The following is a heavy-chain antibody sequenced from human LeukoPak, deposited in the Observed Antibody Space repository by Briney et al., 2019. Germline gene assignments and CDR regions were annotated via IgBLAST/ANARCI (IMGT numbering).Heavy chain of an antibody. J-gene: IGHJ6*02. CDR1: GFTFTSSA. Sequence: GASVKVSCKASGFTFTSSAVQWVRQARGQRLEWIGWIVVGSGNTNYAQKFQEIVTITRDMSTSTAYMELSSLRSEDTAVYYCAAPVGAIYYYYGMDVWGQGTTVTVSS. V-gene: IGHV1-58*01. CDR3: AAPVGAIYYYYGMDV. D-gene: IGHD1-26*01. CDR2: IVVGSGNT.